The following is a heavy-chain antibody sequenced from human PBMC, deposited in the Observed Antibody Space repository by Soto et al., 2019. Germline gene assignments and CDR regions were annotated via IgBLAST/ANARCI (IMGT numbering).Heavy chain of an antibody. V-gene: IGHV3-30*18. Sequence: GVSLRLSCAAGGFAFRGYGRHWVRQAPGKGLEWVAVISYDGSNKYYADSVKGRFTISRDNSKNTLYLQMNSLRAEDTAVYYCAKDDLISDFWSGYPSPPGYWGQGTLVTVSS. CDR2: ISYDGSNK. D-gene: IGHD3-3*01. CDR3: AKDDLISDFWSGYPSPPGY. CDR1: GFAFRGYG. J-gene: IGHJ4*02.